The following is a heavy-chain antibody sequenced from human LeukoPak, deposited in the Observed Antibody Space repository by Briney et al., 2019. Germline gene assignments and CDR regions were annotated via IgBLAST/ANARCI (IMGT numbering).Heavy chain of an antibody. CDR2: ISGYNGNT. V-gene: IGHV1-18*01. CDR3: ARDRAVAIIFGMDV. J-gene: IGHJ6*04. CDR1: GYTFTSYG. D-gene: IGHD6-19*01. Sequence: ASVKVSCKASGYTFTSYGISWVRQAPGQGLEWMGWISGYNGNTNYAQKLQGRVTMTTDTSTSTAYMELKSLGSDDTAVYYCARDRAVAIIFGMDVWGKGTTVTVSS.